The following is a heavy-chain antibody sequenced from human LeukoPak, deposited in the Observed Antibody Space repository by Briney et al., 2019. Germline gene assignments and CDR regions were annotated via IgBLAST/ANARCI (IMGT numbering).Heavy chain of an antibody. CDR1: GFTFSSYG. CDR2: ILYDGTNE. CDR3: AKGSGYYYDY. V-gene: IGHV3-30*02. Sequence: GGSLRLSCAASGFTFSSYGMHWVRQAPGKGLEWVAFILYDGTNEYYADSVKGRFTFSRDNPKNTLYLQMSSLRVEDTAVYYCAKGSGYYYDYWGQGTLVIVSS. J-gene: IGHJ4*02. D-gene: IGHD6-19*01.